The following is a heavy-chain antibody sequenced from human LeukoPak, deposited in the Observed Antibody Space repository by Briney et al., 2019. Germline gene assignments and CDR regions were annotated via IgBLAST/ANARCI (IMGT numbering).Heavy chain of an antibody. CDR3: ARAIGFSGHCDY. D-gene: IGHD5-12*01. CDR1: GFTFSSYG. CDR2: IRYDGSNK. J-gene: IGHJ4*02. Sequence: GGSLRLSCAASGFTFSSYGMHWVRQAPGKGLEWVAFIRYDGSNKYYADSVKGRFTISRDNSKNTLYLQMNSLRAEDTAVYYCARAIGFSGHCDYWGQGTLVTVSS. V-gene: IGHV3-30*02.